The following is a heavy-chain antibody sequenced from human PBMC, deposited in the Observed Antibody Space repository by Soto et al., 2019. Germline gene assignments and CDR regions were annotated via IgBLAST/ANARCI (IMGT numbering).Heavy chain of an antibody. J-gene: IGHJ5*02. CDR3: ASEVLLWFGEFCSWFDP. CDR1: GGSISSGGYS. V-gene: IGHV4-30-2*01. CDR2: IYHSGST. D-gene: IGHD3-10*01. Sequence: KTSETLSLTCAVSGGSISSGGYSWSWIRQPPGKGLEWIGYIYHSGSTYYNPSLKSRVTISVDRSKNQFSLKLSSVTAADTAVYYCASEVLLWFGEFCSWFDPWGQGTLVTVSS.